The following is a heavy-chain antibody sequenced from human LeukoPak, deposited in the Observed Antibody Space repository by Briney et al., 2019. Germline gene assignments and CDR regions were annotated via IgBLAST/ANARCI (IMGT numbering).Heavy chain of an antibody. CDR3: ARGGSRYSTSGTVDN. J-gene: IGHJ4*02. Sequence: ASVKVSCKASGYSFTSYVLNWVRQAPGQGLEWMGWISTNTGNPTYAQGFTGRFVFSLDTSISTTYLQINSLKAEDTAVYYCARGGSRYSTSGTVDNWGQGTLVTVSS. CDR1: GYSFTSYV. V-gene: IGHV7-4-1*02. D-gene: IGHD6-6*01. CDR2: ISTNTGNP.